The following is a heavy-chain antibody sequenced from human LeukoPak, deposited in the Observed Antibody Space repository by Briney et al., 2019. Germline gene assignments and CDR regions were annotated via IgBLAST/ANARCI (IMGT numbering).Heavy chain of an antibody. CDR1: GGTFSSYA. Sequence: ASAKVSCKASGGTFSSYAISWVRQAPGQGLEWMGRIIPIFGTANYAQKFQGRVTITTDESTSTAYMELSSLRSEDTAVYYCASSGLNVVVVAAIDTFDYWGQGTLVTVSS. CDR2: IIPIFGTA. D-gene: IGHD2-15*01. V-gene: IGHV1-69*05. CDR3: ASSGLNVVVVAAIDTFDY. J-gene: IGHJ4*02.